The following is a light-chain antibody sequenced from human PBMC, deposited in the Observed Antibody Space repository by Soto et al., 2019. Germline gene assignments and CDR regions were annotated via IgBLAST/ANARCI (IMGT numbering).Light chain of an antibody. V-gene: IGKV1-39*01. Sequence: IEVTQYPSSLAASVGDRVSITCRASQTIGTYLNWYRHKSGAAPELLIYDASTLQSGVPSRFRGGASGTDFTLTISSLQLDDFATYYCQQSYNTPLTFGQGTKV. CDR2: DAS. CDR3: QQSYNTPLT. CDR1: QTIGTY. J-gene: IGKJ1*01.